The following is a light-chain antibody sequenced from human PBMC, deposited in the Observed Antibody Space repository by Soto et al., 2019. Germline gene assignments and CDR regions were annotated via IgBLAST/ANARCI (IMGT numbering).Light chain of an antibody. Sequence: GDIVTITCRASQSINKWLAWYQQKPGKAPKILIYDASTLQSGVPSRFSGSGSGTDFTLTISSLQPEDFATYYCQQLNSFPLTFGGGTKVDIK. CDR1: QSINKW. J-gene: IGKJ4*01. V-gene: IGKV1-5*01. CDR3: QQLNSFPLT. CDR2: DAS.